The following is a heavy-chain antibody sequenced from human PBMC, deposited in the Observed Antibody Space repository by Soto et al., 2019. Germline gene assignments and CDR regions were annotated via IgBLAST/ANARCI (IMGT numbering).Heavy chain of an antibody. J-gene: IGHJ5*02. CDR3: HKYSGPLIMPAA. CDR1: GGSFRGYY. Sequence: SETQSLTSTVYGGSFRGYYWTWIRQPPGTGLEWIGEINHSGSTNYNPSLKSRVTISVDTSKNQFSLKLTSVTAADTAVYYCHKYSGPLIMPAALGPGTLVTVSS. CDR2: INHSGST. V-gene: IGHV4-34*03. D-gene: IGHD1-26*01.